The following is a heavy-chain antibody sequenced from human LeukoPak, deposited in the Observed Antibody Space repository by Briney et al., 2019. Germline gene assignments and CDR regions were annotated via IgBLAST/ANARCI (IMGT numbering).Heavy chain of an antibody. J-gene: IGHJ4*02. CDR2: IYYSGST. CDR3: ARDLSPGYSSSSEYYFDY. CDR1: GGSISSSSYY. D-gene: IGHD6-6*01. Sequence: SETLSLTCTVSGGSISSSSYYWGWIRQPPGKGLEWIGSIYYSGSTYYNPSLKSRVTISVDTSKDQFSLKLSSVTAADTAVYYCARDLSPGYSSSSEYYFDYWGQGTLVTVSS. V-gene: IGHV4-39*07.